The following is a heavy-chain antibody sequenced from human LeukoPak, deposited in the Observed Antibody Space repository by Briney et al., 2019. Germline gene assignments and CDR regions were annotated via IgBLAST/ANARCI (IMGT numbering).Heavy chain of an antibody. CDR2: IYYSGDT. V-gene: IGHV4-59*01. CDR3: ARGHYYGSGNWDY. J-gene: IGHJ4*02. D-gene: IGHD3-10*01. Sequence: PSETLSLTCTVSDGAIAGYSWSWIRQPPGKGLEWIGYIYYSGDTNYNPSLQSRVTVSVDTSKNQFSLKLTSVTAADTAVYYCARGHYYGSGNWDYWGQGTLVTVSS. CDR1: DGAIAGYS.